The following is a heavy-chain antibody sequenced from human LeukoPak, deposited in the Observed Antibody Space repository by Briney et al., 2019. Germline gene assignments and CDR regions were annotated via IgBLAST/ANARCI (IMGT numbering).Heavy chain of an antibody. CDR2: VYTTGTT. V-gene: IGHV4-4*07. CDR1: GGSISNYY. CDR3: ARGTGNQVLRYFDWLLRRTFDY. J-gene: IGHJ4*02. D-gene: IGHD3-9*01. Sequence: SETLSLTCTVSGGSISNYYWTWIRQPAGKGLEWIGRVYTTGTTNYNPSLKSRVTMSVDTSENQFSPKLSSVTAADTAVYYCARGTGNQVLRYFDWLLRRTFDYWGQGTLVTVSS.